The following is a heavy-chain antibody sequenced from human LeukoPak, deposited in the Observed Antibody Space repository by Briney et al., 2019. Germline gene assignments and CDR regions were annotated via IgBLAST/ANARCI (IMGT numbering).Heavy chain of an antibody. CDR2: FDPEDGET. CDR3: ASGVMGYSSGWYFDY. D-gene: IGHD6-19*01. Sequence: ASVKVSCKVSGYTLTELSMHWVRQAPGKGLEWMGGFDPEDGETIYARKFQGRVTMTEDTSTDTAYMELSSLRSEDTAVYYCASGVMGYSSGWYFDYWGQGTLVTVSS. CDR1: GYTLTELS. V-gene: IGHV1-24*01. J-gene: IGHJ4*02.